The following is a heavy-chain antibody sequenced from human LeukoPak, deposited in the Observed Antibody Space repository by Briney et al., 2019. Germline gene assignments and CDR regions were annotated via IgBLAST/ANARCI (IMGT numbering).Heavy chain of an antibody. V-gene: IGHV7-4-1*02. D-gene: IGHD6-13*01. CDR2: INTNTGNP. CDR1: GYTFTSYA. CDR3: ATSIAAAGTGYYYMDV. J-gene: IGHJ6*03. Sequence: ASVKVSCKASGYTFTSYAMNWVRQAPGQGLEWMGWINTNTGNPTYAQGFTGRFVFSLDTSVSTAYPQISSLKAEDTAVYYCATSIAAAGTGYYYMDVWGKGTTVTVSS.